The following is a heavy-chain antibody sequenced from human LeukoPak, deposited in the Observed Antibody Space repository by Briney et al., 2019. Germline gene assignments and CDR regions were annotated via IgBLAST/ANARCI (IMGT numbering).Heavy chain of an antibody. D-gene: IGHD2-8*01. V-gene: IGHV4-59*01. Sequence: SATLSLTCSVSGASINNYYWTWIRPPPGKGLEWIGYVYHTGASGYHPSLKSRVAMSLDTSKNQVSLNLRSVTAADTAVYFCTRVVNGGHSDYWGQGTLVTVSS. CDR2: VYHTGAS. CDR1: GASINNYY. J-gene: IGHJ4*02. CDR3: TRVVNGGHSDY.